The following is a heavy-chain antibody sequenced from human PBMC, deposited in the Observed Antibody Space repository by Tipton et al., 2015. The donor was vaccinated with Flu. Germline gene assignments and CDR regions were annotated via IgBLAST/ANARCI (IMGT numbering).Heavy chain of an antibody. Sequence: TLSLTCSVSGGSVNSYYWSWIRQPAGKGLEWIGRIYMGGRTNYNPSLKSRVTMSEDRSRNQFSLRLSSVTAADTAVYYCARRDYSNYVSDPKNWFDPWGQGTLVTVSS. CDR3: ARRDYSNYVSDPKNWFDP. D-gene: IGHD4-11*01. V-gene: IGHV4-4*07. J-gene: IGHJ5*02. CDR2: IYMGGRT. CDR1: GGSVNSYY.